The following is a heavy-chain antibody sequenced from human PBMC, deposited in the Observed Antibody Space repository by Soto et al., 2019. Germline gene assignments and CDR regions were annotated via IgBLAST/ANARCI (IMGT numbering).Heavy chain of an antibody. Sequence: PGGSLRLSCAASGFTFSAYWMSWVRQAPGKGLEWVANIKQDGSQKYYVDSVEGRFTIYRDNAKNSLYLQMNSLRAEDTAIYYCARPYCSGGSCYNWFDPWGQGTLVPSPQ. D-gene: IGHD2-15*01. J-gene: IGHJ5*02. CDR2: IKQDGSQK. V-gene: IGHV3-7*03. CDR1: GFTFSAYW. CDR3: ARPYCSGGSCYNWFDP.